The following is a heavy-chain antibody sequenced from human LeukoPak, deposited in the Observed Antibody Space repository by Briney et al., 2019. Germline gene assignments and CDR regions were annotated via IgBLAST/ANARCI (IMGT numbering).Heavy chain of an antibody. CDR2: IIPIFGTA. V-gene: IGHV1-69*13. CDR1: GGTFSSYA. Sequence: SVKVSCKASGGTFSSYAISWVRQAPGQGLEWMGGIIPIFGTANCAQKFQGRVTITADESTSTAYMELSSLRSEDTAVYYCARDVYYDSSGYYNLDYWGQGTLVTVSS. D-gene: IGHD3-22*01. J-gene: IGHJ4*02. CDR3: ARDVYYDSSGYYNLDY.